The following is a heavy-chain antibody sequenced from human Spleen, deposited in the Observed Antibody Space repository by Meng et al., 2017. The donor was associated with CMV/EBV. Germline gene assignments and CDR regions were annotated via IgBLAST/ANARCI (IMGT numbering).Heavy chain of an antibody. Sequence: ATVKVSCKASGYIFTTYFIHWVRQAPGQGLVWMGMINPSSGDICYGRGFHGRVTLTRDTSTSTVYMALSSLRSNDTAVYDGARAQPSNYHDSSGRIYWGHGTLVTVSS. CDR2: INPSSGDI. V-gene: IGHV1-46*01. D-gene: IGHD3-22*01. J-gene: IGHJ4*01. CDR3: ARAQPSNYHDSSGRIY. CDR1: GYIFTTYF.